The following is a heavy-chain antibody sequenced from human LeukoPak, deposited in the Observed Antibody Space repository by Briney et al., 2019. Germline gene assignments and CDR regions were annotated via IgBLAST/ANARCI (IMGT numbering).Heavy chain of an antibody. D-gene: IGHD4-17*01. Sequence: GSLRLSCGASGFXFSNYNMNWVRQAPGKGLEWVSSISSTRSSYIYYAESVKGRFTISRDNAKHSLYLQMSSLRAEDTAVYYCARDWTTVTFPDAFDIWGQGTMVTVSS. CDR3: ARDWTTVTFPDAFDI. J-gene: IGHJ3*02. V-gene: IGHV3-21*01. CDR1: GFXFSNYN. CDR2: ISSTRSSYI.